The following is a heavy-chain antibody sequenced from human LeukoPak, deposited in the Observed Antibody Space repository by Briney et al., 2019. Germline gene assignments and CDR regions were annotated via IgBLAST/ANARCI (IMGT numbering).Heavy chain of an antibody. CDR1: GYTWTRYY. CDR3: ARGPTVTNNWFDP. CDR2: INPSGGST. J-gene: IGHJ5*02. Sequence: GASVMVSCKASGYTWTRYYMHWVRQAPGQGLDWMGIINPSGGSTSYAQKFQGRVTMTRDTSTSTVYMELSSLRSEDTAVYYCARGPTVTNNWFDPWGQGTLVTVSS. V-gene: IGHV1-46*01. D-gene: IGHD4-17*01.